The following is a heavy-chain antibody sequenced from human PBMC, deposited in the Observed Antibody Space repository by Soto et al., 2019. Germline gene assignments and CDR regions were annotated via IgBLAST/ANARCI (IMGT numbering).Heavy chain of an antibody. Sequence: QITLKESGPTQVNPTQPLTLTCTASGLSFGTSGVGVGWIRQPPGEALEWLALIYWNDDKRYSPSLKSSLTITKDTSKHQVVLTMTNVDPVDTATYYCASMTTVATAAFDIWGQGTMVTVSS. J-gene: IGHJ3*02. CDR2: IYWNDDK. V-gene: IGHV2-5*01. CDR1: GLSFGTSGVG. CDR3: ASMTTVATAAFDI. D-gene: IGHD4-17*01.